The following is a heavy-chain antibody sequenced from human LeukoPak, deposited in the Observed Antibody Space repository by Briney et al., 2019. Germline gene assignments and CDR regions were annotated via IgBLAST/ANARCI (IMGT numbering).Heavy chain of an antibody. D-gene: IGHD2-15*01. J-gene: IGHJ3*02. V-gene: IGHV3-30*02. CDR1: GFTLTTYG. CDR2: IPSDGNNK. CDR3: AKARSGGSWTFDI. Sequence: GGSLRLSCAASGFTLTTYGVHWVRQAPGQGLEWVAFIPSDGNNKQYAESVKGRVTIFRDNSKNTLYLQMNSLVTEDTAVYYCAKARSGGSWTFDIWGQGTLVIVSS.